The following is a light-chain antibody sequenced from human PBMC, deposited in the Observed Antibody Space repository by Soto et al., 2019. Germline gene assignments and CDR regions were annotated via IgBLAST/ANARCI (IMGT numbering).Light chain of an antibody. CDR1: QSVVYSSNNKNY. V-gene: IGKV4-1*01. J-gene: IGKJ1*01. Sequence: DIVMTQSPDSLAVSLGERATINCKSSQSVVYSSNNKNYLAGYQQKPGQPPKLLIYWASTRESGVPDRFSGSGSGTDFTRTISSLQAEDVAVYYCQQYYRTPRTFGQGTKVEIK. CDR3: QQYYRTPRT. CDR2: WAS.